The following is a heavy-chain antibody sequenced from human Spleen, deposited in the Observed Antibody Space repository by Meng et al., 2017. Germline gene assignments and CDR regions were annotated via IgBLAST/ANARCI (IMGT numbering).Heavy chain of an antibody. J-gene: IGHJ4*02. CDR1: GYTFTSYG. CDR3: AREDGGAAAKDY. CDR2: ISAYNGNT. Sequence: QVRVGEYGAEVKKPGASLKVSCKASGYTFTSYGISWVRQAPGQGLEWMGWISAYNGNTNYAQKLQGRVTMTTDTSTSTAYMELRSLRSDDTAVYYCAREDGGAAAKDYWGQGTLVTAPQ. D-gene: IGHD6-13*01. V-gene: IGHV1-18*01.